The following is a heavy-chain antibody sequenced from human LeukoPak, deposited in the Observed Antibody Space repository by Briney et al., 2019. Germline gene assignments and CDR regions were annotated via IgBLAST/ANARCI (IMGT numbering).Heavy chain of an antibody. CDR2: FDPEDGET. D-gene: IGHD3-3*01. V-gene: IGHV1-24*01. J-gene: IGHJ4*02. Sequence: ASVKVSCKVSGYTLTELSMHWVRQAPGKGLEWMGGFDPEDGETIYAQKFQDRVTMTEDTSTDTAYMELSSLRSEDTAVYYCATWAKFPDAGTYYDFWSGYYKYFDYWGQGTLVTVSS. CDR1: GYTLTELS. CDR3: ATWAKFPDAGTYYDFWSGYYKYFDY.